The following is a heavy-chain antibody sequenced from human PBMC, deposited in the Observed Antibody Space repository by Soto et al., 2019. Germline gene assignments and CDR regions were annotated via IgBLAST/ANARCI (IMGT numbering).Heavy chain of an antibody. CDR3: ARPEGGYGSGYSWFDP. CDR1: GYSISSGYY. CDR2: IHHTGST. D-gene: IGHD5-12*01. J-gene: IGHJ5*02. Sequence: PSETLSLTCAVSGYSISSGYYWGWIRQTPGEGLEWIGTIHHTGSTYYNPSLKSRVIISLDTSKNQFSLKLSSVTAADTALYYCARPEGGYGSGYSWFDPWGQGTRVTVSS. V-gene: IGHV4-38-2*01.